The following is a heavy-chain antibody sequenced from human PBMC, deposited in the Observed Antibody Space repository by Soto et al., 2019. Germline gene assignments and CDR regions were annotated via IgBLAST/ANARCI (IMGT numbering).Heavy chain of an antibody. Sequence: QVQLVQSGAEVKKPGASVKVSCKASGYTFTGYYMHWVRQAPGQGLEWMGWINPNSGGTNYAQKFQGWVTMTRDTSISTAYMELSRLRSDDTAVYYCARDLYDILTGSDYGMDVWGQGTTVTVSS. CDR1: GYTFTGYY. CDR2: INPNSGGT. CDR3: ARDLYDILTGSDYGMDV. V-gene: IGHV1-2*04. D-gene: IGHD3-9*01. J-gene: IGHJ6*02.